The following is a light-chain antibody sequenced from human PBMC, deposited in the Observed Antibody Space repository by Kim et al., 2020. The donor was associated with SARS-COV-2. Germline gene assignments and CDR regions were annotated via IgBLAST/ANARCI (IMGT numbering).Light chain of an antibody. CDR3: QKHDSAPHT. CDR2: DAS. V-gene: IGKV1-27*01. CDR1: QGISTY. Sequence: SASVGDSVTLTCRASQGISTYLAWYQQNPGKVPKVLIYDASILQSGVPSRFSGSGSGTHFTLPNSSLQPEDVATYYCQKHDSAPHTFGQGTKLEI. J-gene: IGKJ2*01.